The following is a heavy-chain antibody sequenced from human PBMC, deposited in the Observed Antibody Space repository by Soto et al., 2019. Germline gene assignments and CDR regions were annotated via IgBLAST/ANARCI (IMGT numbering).Heavy chain of an antibody. CDR1: GGSISSYY. Sequence: SETLSLTCTVSGGSISSYYWTWIRQPPGKGLEWIGYIYHSGSTYYNPSLKSRVTISVDRSKNQFSLKLSSVTAADTAVYYCARDASSSSWYYFDYWGQGTLVTVSS. CDR2: IYHSGST. D-gene: IGHD6-13*01. CDR3: ARDASSSSWYYFDY. J-gene: IGHJ4*02. V-gene: IGHV4-59*12.